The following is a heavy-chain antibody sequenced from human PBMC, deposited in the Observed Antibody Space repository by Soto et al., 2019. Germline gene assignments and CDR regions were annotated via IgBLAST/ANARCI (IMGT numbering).Heavy chain of an antibody. CDR3: ARGGYYDSSGSRNYHYYGMDV. CDR1: GYTFTSYD. Sequence: GASVKVSCKASGYTFTSYDINWVRQATGQGLEWMGWMNPNSGNTGYAQMLQGRVTMTTDTSSRTAYMALRSLRSDDTAVYFCARGGYYDSSGSRNYHYYGMDVWGQGTTVTVSS. J-gene: IGHJ6*02. D-gene: IGHD3-22*01. V-gene: IGHV1-8*01. CDR2: MNPNSGNT.